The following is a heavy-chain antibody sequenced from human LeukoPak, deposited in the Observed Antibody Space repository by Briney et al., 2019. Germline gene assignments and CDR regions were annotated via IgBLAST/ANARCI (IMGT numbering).Heavy chain of an antibody. D-gene: IGHD3-16*01. J-gene: IGHJ4*02. V-gene: IGHV4-38-2*02. CDR2: IYHSGST. CDR1: GYSISSGYY. CDR3: ARDNDSRDPPHFDY. Sequence: SETLSLTCTVSGYSISSGYYWGWIRQPPGKGLEWIGSIYHSGSTYYNPSLKSRVTISVDTSKNQFSLKLSSVTAADTAVYYCARDNDSRDPPHFDYWGQGTLVTVSS.